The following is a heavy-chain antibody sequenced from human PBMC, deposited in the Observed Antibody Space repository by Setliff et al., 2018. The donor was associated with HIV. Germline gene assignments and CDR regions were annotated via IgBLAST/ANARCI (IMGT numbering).Heavy chain of an antibody. V-gene: IGHV1-18*04. Sequence: ASVKVSCKAIGYMILGYKMSWVRQAPGQGLEWMGWISIYSGNTNYAQKFQGRVTMTTDTSTSTAYMELRSLRSDDTAIYYCTTIREYYYDSSGQEYFQHWGHGTLVTVSS. J-gene: IGHJ1*01. CDR1: GYMILGYK. CDR2: ISIYSGNT. D-gene: IGHD3-22*01. CDR3: TTIREYYYDSSGQEYFQH.